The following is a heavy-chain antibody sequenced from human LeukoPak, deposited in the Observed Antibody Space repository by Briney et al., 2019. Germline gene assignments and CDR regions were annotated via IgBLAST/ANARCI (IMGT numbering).Heavy chain of an antibody. D-gene: IGHD3-22*01. CDR2: ISGSGGST. J-gene: IGHJ4*02. CDR1: GFTFSSYA. V-gene: IGHV3-23*01. CDR3: ARDPLFRTYYYDSSGYSH. Sequence: GGSLRLSCAASGFTFSSYAMSWVRQAPGKGLEWVSAISGSGGSTYYADSVKGRFTISRDNSKNTLYLQMNSLRAEDTAVYYCARDPLFRTYYYDSSGYSHWGQGTLVTVSS.